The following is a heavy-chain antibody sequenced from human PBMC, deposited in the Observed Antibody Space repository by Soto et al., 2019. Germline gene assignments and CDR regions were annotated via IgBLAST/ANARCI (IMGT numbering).Heavy chain of an antibody. CDR3: ASYDILTGFGYY. Sequence: LCGGSISSGGYYWSWIRQHPGKGLEWIGYIYYSGSTYYNPSLKSRVTISVDTSKNQFSLKLSSVTAADTAVYYCASYDILTGFGYYWGQGTLVTVSS. CDR2: IYYSGST. CDR1: GGSISSGGYY. J-gene: IGHJ4*02. V-gene: IGHV4-31*02. D-gene: IGHD3-9*01.